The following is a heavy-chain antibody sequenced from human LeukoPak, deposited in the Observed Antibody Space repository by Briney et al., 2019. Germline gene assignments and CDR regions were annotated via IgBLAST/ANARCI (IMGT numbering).Heavy chain of an antibody. CDR3: AHTRITMVRGVVFDY. Sequence: SGPTLVNPTQTLTLTCTFSGFSLRTSGVGVGWIRQPPEKALEWLALIYWNDDKRYSPSLKSRLTITQDTSKNQVVLTITNMDPVDTATYYCAHTRITMVRGVVFDYWGQGTLVTVSS. CDR2: IYWNDDK. J-gene: IGHJ4*02. V-gene: IGHV2-5*01. CDR1: GFSLRTSGVG. D-gene: IGHD3-10*01.